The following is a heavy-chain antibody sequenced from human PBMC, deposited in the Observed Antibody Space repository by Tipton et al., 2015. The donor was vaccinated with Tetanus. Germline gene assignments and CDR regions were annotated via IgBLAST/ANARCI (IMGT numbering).Heavy chain of an antibody. CDR3: ARDKTRITMVRGVSYDAFDI. Sequence: QSGPEVKKPGASVKVSCKASGYTFTSYGISWVRQAPGQGLEWMGWISAYNGNTNYAQKLQGRVTMTTDTSTSTAYMELRSLRSDDTAVYYCARDKTRITMVRGVSYDAFDIWGQGQWSPSLQ. CDR2: ISAYNGNT. V-gene: IGHV1-18*01. CDR1: GYTFTSYG. J-gene: IGHJ3*02. D-gene: IGHD3-10*01.